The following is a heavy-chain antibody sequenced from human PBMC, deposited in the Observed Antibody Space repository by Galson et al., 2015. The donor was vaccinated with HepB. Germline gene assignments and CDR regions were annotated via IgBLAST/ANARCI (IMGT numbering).Heavy chain of an antibody. CDR1: GFSLSTSAMC. Sequence: PALVKPTQTLTLTCTFSGFSLSTSAMCVSWIRQPPGRALEWLARIDWNGDRYYITSLKTRLTVSKDTSKNQVVLTMTNMDPVDTGTYYCARIRSDGSANYYDGYYGLDVWGQWTTVTVSS. J-gene: IGHJ6*02. D-gene: IGHD3-10*01. CDR3: ARIRSDGSANYYDGYYGLDV. CDR2: IDWNGDR. V-gene: IGHV2-70*11.